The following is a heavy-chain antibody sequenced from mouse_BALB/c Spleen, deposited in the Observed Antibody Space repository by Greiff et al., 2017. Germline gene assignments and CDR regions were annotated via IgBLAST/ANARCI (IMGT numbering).Heavy chain of an antibody. Sequence: EVKVEESGGGLVQPGGSMKLSCVASGFTFSNYWMNWVRQSPEKGLEWVAEIRLKSNNYATHYAESVKGRFTISRDDSKSSVYLQTNNLRAEDTGIYYCTRAAWFAYWGQGTLVTVSA. J-gene: IGHJ3*01. V-gene: IGHV6-6*02. CDR1: GFTFSNYW. CDR2: IRLKSNNYAT. CDR3: TRAAWFAY.